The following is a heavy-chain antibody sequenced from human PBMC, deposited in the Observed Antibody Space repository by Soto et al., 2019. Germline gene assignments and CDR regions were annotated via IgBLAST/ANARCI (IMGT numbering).Heavy chain of an antibody. CDR2: IDPSDSYT. J-gene: IGHJ6*02. V-gene: IGHV5-10-1*01. D-gene: IGHD2-15*01. CDR3: ATRTRAATHYYYYGMDV. CDR1: GYSFTSYW. Sequence: GESLKISCKGSGYSFTSYWISWVRQMPGKGLEWMGRIDPSDSYTNYSPSFQGHVTISADKSISTAYLQWSSLKASDTAMYYCATRTRAATHYYYYGMDVWGQGTTVTVSS.